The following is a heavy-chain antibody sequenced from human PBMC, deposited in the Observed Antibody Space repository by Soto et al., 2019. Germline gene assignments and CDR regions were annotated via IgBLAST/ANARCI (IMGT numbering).Heavy chain of an antibody. V-gene: IGHV3-23*05. CDR3: AKFRGMEYGDYHLDY. CDR2: IDNDAITT. Sequence: GGSLRLSCAASGFPFVNFAITWVRQAPGKGLEWVSTIDNDAITTYYADSVRGRFTLSRDNSKNMLYLQMNSLRGDDTAIYYCAKFRGMEYGDYHLDYWGQGTLVTVSS. CDR1: GFPFVNFA. J-gene: IGHJ4*02. D-gene: IGHD4-17*01.